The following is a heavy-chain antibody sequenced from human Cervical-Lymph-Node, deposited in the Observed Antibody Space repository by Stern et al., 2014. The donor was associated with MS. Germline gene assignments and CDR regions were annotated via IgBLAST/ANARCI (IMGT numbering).Heavy chain of an antibody. V-gene: IGHV1-18*01. J-gene: IGHJ4*02. D-gene: IGHD2-2*01. Sequence: QMQLVQSGAEVKKPGASVKVSCKASGYTFTSYGISWVRQAPGQGLEWMGWISAYNGNTNYAQKLQGRVTMTTDTSTSTAYMELRSLRSDDTAVYYCARDPGYCSSTSCAREDYWGQGTLVTVSS. CDR1: GYTFTSYG. CDR3: ARDPGYCSSTSCAREDY. CDR2: ISAYNGNT.